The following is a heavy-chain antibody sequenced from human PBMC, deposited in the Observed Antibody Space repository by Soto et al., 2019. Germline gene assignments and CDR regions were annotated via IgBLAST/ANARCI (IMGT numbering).Heavy chain of an antibody. J-gene: IGHJ4*02. CDR1: GFSFSTYT. D-gene: IGHD3-3*01. CDR3: ARSSLGILRFLEWSFDY. Sequence: EVQLVESGGGLVKPGGSLRLSCAASGFSFSTYTMSWVRQAPGKGLEWVSSNSSSSSYIYYSDSMKGRFTISRDNAKNSLFLQMNSLRLEDTAVYYCARSSLGILRFLEWSFDYWGQGTLVTVSS. V-gene: IGHV3-21*01. CDR2: NSSSSSYI.